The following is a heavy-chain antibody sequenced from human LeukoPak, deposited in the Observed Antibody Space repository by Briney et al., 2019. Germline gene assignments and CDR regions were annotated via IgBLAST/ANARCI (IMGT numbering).Heavy chain of an antibody. CDR1: GGSISSSSYY. J-gene: IGHJ4*02. CDR3: ARGQFGYSYGYGLDY. Sequence: SETLSLTCTVSGGSISSSSYYWGWIRQPPGKGLEWIGSIYYSGSTYYNPSLKSRVTILVDTSKNQFSLKLSSVTAADTAVYYCARGQFGYSYGYGLDYWGQGTLVTVSS. CDR2: IYYSGST. D-gene: IGHD5-18*01. V-gene: IGHV4-39*07.